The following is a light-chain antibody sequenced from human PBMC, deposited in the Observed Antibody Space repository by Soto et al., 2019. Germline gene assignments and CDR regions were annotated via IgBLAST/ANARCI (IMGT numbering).Light chain of an antibody. Sequence: EIVLTQSPGTLSVSSGESATLSCRASQSVTSNYVAWYQQKPGLPPRLLIFGASNRATGIPDRLSGGVSGTDFTLTISRLEPEDFALYICQQYGSSPYTFGLGTRLEIK. CDR2: GAS. CDR1: QSVTSNY. V-gene: IGKV3-20*01. J-gene: IGKJ5*01. CDR3: QQYGSSPYT.